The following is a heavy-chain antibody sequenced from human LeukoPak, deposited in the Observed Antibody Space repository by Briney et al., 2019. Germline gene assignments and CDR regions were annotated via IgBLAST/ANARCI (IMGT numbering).Heavy chain of an antibody. D-gene: IGHD4-17*01. J-gene: IGHJ3*02. CDR3: ARREPTTVTYWAFDI. V-gene: IGHV3-30*04. CDR2: ISYDGSNK. Sequence: GRSLRLSCAASGFTFSSYAMHWVRQAPGKGLEWVAVISYDGSNKHYADSVKGRFTISRDNSKNTLYLQMNSLRAEDTAVYYCARREPTTVTYWAFDIWGQGTMVTVSS. CDR1: GFTFSSYA.